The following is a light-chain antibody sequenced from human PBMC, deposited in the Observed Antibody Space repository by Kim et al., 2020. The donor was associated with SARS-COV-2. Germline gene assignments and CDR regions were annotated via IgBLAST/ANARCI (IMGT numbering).Light chain of an antibody. CDR2: AAS. CDR1: QSISSY. J-gene: IGKJ1*01. V-gene: IGKV1-39*01. Sequence: AFLGDRVTITCRASQSISSYLNWYQQKPGKAPKLLIYAASTLQSGVPSRFSRSGSGTDFSFTISSLQPEDFATYYCQQSYSTPWTFGQGTKVDIK. CDR3: QQSYSTPWT.